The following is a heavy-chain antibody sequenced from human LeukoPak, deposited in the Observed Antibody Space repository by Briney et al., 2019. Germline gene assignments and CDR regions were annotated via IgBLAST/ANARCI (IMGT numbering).Heavy chain of an antibody. V-gene: IGHV1-18*01. D-gene: IGHD6-13*01. J-gene: IGHJ4*02. CDR3: ARDLRERRSSWLKFDY. CDR1: GYTFTSYG. CDR2: ISAYNGNT. Sequence: ASVKVSYKASGYTFTSYGISWVRQAPGQGLEWMGWISAYNGNTNYAQKLQGRVTMTTDTSTSTAYMELRSLRSDDTAVYYCARDLRERRSSWLKFDYWGQGTLVTVSS.